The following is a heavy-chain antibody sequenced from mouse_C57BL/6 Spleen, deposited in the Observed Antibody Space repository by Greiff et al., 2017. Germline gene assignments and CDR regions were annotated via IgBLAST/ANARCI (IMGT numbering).Heavy chain of an antibody. CDR1: GYAFSSSW. D-gene: IGHD1-1*01. CDR2: IYPGDGDT. Sequence: VQLQQSGPELVKPGASVKISCKASGYAFSSSWMNWVQQRPGKGLEWIGRIYPGDGDTNYNGKFKGKATLTADKSSSTAYMQLSSLTSEDSAVCVCARLGTTNLYFDVWGTGTTVTVSS. J-gene: IGHJ1*03. V-gene: IGHV1-82*01. CDR3: ARLGTTNLYFDV.